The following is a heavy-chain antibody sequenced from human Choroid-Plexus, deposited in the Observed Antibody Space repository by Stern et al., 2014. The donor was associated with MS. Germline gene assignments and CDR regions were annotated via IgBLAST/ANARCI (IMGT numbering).Heavy chain of an antibody. J-gene: IGHJ5*02. CDR3: AKDRQYLTYFFDH. Sequence: VQLEESGGGVVQPGRPLRLSCVASGFTFGSCAMHWVRQAPGKGPEWVAGASYDGSNKYYADSVKGRFTISRDNSQNTLYMQMSSLRPEDTAVYYCAKDRQYLTYFFDHWGQGSLVTVSS. CDR1: GFTFGSCA. D-gene: IGHD2/OR15-2a*01. CDR2: ASYDGSNK. V-gene: IGHV3-30*18.